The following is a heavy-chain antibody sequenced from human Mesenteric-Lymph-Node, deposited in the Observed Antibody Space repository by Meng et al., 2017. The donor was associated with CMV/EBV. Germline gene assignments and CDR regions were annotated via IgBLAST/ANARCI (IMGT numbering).Heavy chain of an antibody. Sequence: CIVSGGSISRSNYYWGWIRQPPGKGLEWIGSIYYSGSTFYNPSLESRVTISIDTSKNQFSLKLSSVTAADTAIYYCARDPHRVMCFDPWGQGTLVTVSS. D-gene: IGHD2-21*01. V-gene: IGHV4-39*07. CDR3: ARDPHRVMCFDP. J-gene: IGHJ5*02. CDR2: IYYSGST. CDR1: GGSISRSNYY.